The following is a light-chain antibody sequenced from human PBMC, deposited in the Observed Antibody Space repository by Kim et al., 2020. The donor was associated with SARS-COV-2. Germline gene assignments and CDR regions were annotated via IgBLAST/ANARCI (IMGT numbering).Light chain of an antibody. Sequence: GNMVTITLLASRRISHSLAWYQHKPVKAPKLLIYDASTLQSGVPSRFSGSGSGTTFTLTINSLQPDDFAVYYCQEYDTYSYTFGQGTKLEI. J-gene: IGKJ2*01. CDR2: DAS. V-gene: IGKV1-5*01. CDR3: QEYDTYSYT. CDR1: RRISHS.